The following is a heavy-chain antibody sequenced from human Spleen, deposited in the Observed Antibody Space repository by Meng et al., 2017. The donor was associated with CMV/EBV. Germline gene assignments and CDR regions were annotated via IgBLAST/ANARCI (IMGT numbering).Heavy chain of an antibody. V-gene: IGHV1-69*10. CDR3: ARALSHFDYDSSGYYYNWFDP. J-gene: IGHJ5*02. CDR2: IITILGIA. D-gene: IGHD3-22*01. CDR1: SYA. Sequence: SYAISGVRQARGQGLEWMGVIITILGIAKYAQKFQGRVTITADKSTSTAYMELSSLRSEDTAVYYCARALSHFDYDSSGYYYNWFDPWGQGTLVTVSS.